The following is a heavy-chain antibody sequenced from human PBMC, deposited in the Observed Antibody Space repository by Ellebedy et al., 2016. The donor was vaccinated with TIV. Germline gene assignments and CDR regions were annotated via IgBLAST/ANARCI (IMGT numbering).Heavy chain of an antibody. D-gene: IGHD3-22*01. Sequence: SETLSLTCAVYGGPFSAYYWNWIRQPPGKGLEWIGEINHSGSTNYNPSLKSRVTISVDTSKNQFSLRLTSVTAADTAVYYCARESGYYDYWGLGTLVTVSS. CDR1: GGPFSAYY. CDR3: ARESGYYDY. J-gene: IGHJ4*02. CDR2: INHSGST. V-gene: IGHV4-34*01.